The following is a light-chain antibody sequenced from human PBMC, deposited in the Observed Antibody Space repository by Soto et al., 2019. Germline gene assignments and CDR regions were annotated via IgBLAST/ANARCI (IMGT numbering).Light chain of an antibody. CDR3: QQHGRSIT. Sequence: VVLTQSPRTLSLSPGERATLSCRASQNVNNNYVAWYQQRPGQAPRLLIYGASDRATGVPDRFSGSGSGTDFTLTISRLEPEDFAVYYCQQHGRSITFGGGTRVE. J-gene: IGKJ4*01. CDR1: QNVNNNY. CDR2: GAS. V-gene: IGKV3-20*01.